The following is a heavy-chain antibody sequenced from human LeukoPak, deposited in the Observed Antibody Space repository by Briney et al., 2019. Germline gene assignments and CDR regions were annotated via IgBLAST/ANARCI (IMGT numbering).Heavy chain of an antibody. J-gene: IGHJ4*02. CDR3: AKDRLLDSSGYFDY. Sequence: GGSLRLSCAASGFTFSSYEMNWVRQAPGKGLEWVSAISGSGGSTYYADSVKGRFTISRDNSKNTLYLQMNSLRAEDTAVYFCAKDRLLDSSGYFDYWGQGTLVTVSS. CDR2: ISGSGGST. CDR1: GFTFSSYE. V-gene: IGHV3-23*01. D-gene: IGHD3-22*01.